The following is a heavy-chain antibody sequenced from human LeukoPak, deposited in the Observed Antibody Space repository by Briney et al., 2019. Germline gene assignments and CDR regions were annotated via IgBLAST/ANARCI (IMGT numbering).Heavy chain of an antibody. CDR1: GFTFSSNW. J-gene: IGHJ4*02. Sequence: GGSLRLSCAVSGFTFSSNWMSWVRQAPGKGLEWVANIKQDGSEKYYVDSVKGRFTISRDNAKNSLYLQMNSLRAEDTAVYYCAKLRVGAIDYWGQGTLVTVSS. CDR3: AKLRVGAIDY. CDR2: IKQDGSEK. V-gene: IGHV3-7*01. D-gene: IGHD1-26*01.